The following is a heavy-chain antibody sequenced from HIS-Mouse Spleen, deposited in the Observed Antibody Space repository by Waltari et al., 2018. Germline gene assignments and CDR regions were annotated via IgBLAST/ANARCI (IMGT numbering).Heavy chain of an antibody. CDR3: AKDSGSPLAFDI. V-gene: IGHV3-9*01. Sequence: EVQLVESGGGLVQPGRSLRLSCAASGFTFDDYAMHWVRQAPGKGLEWVSGISWNSGSIGYADSVKGRFTISRDNAKNSLYLQMNSLRAEDTALYYCAKDSGSPLAFDIWGQGTMVTVSS. CDR2: ISWNSGSI. CDR1: GFTFDDYA. J-gene: IGHJ3*02. D-gene: IGHD1-26*01.